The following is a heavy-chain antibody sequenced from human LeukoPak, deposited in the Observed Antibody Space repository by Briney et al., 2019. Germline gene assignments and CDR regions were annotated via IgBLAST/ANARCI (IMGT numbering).Heavy chain of an antibody. CDR1: GFSVSSNS. J-gene: IGHJ4*02. CDR2: IYSGGNT. D-gene: IGHD2/OR15-2a*01. CDR3: ARRAGEYSHPYDY. Sequence: GGSLRLSCAASGFSVSSNSMSWVRQAPGKGLEWVSFIYSGGNTHYSDSVKGRFTISRDNSKNTLYLQMNSLRAEDTAVYYCARRAGEYSHPYDYWGQGTLVTVSS. V-gene: IGHV3-53*01.